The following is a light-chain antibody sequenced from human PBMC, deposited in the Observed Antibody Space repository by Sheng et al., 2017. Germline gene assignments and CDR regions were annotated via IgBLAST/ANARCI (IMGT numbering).Light chain of an antibody. CDR2: GAS. V-gene: IGKV3-15*01. CDR3: QQYNEWLT. Sequence: EIVMTQSPATLSVSPGERVTLSCRASQSVNSNLAWYQQRPGQSPRLLIYGASTRATGIPARFHGSGSGTEFTLTISSLQSEDCGFYYCQQYNEWLTFGGGTKGGDXT. CDR1: QSVNSN. J-gene: IGKJ4*01.